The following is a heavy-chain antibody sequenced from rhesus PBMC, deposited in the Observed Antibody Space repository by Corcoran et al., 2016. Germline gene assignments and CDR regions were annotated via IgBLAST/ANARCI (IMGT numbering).Heavy chain of an antibody. Sequence: QVQLQESGPGLVKPSETLSLTCAVSGGSISDDYYWRWIRRPPGEGLVWCGYIYVSGGGTNYNPSLKTRVTLSIDTSKNRFSLTLRSVPAADTAVYYCASGYSGSQRFDYWSQGVLVTVSS. CDR3: ASGYSGSQRFDY. CDR1: GGSISDDYY. CDR2: IYVSGGGT. V-gene: IGHV4-106*01. D-gene: IGHD6-25*01. J-gene: IGHJ4*01.